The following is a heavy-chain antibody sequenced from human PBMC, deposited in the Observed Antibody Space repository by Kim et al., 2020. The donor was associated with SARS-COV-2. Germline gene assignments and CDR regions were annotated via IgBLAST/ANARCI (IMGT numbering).Heavy chain of an antibody. Sequence: GGSLRLSCAASGFTFSSYWMNWVRQTPGKGLEWVATIKQDGSEKYYVDSVKGRFTISRDNAKNSLYLQMNSLGADDTALYYCARVAFYCSGTRCGPDFWGQGTLVTVSS. J-gene: IGHJ4*02. CDR3: ARVAFYCSGTRCGPDF. CDR2: IKQDGSEK. V-gene: IGHV3-7*01. CDR1: GFTFSSYW. D-gene: IGHD2-2*01.